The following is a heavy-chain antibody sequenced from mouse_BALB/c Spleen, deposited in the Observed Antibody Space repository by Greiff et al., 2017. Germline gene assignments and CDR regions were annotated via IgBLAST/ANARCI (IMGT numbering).Heavy chain of an antibody. J-gene: IGHJ2*01. V-gene: IGHV5-6-5*01. CDR1: GFTFSSYA. CDR2: ISSGGST. CDR3: ARGRWTPAPDY. Sequence: EVQLVESGGGLVKPGGSLKLSCAASGFTFSSYAMSWVRQTPEKRLEWVASISSGGSTYYPDSVKGRFTISRDNARNILYLQMSSLRSEDTAMYYCARGRWTPAPDYWGQGTTLTVSS. D-gene: IGHD2-3*01.